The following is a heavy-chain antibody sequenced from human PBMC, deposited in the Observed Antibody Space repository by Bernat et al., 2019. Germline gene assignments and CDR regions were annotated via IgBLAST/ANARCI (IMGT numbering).Heavy chain of an antibody. Sequence: QLQLQESGPGLVKPSETLSLTCTVSGCSISSSSYYWGWIRQPPEKGLEWIASMYYSWSTYYNPSLKSRVTISVDTAKSQFSLKLSSVTAADTAVYYCARHGIRTTSSGQLDYWGQGTLVTVSS. V-gene: IGHV4-39*01. CDR3: ARHGIRTTSSGQLDY. CDR1: GCSISSSSYY. CDR2: MYYSWST. D-gene: IGHD6-6*01. J-gene: IGHJ4*02.